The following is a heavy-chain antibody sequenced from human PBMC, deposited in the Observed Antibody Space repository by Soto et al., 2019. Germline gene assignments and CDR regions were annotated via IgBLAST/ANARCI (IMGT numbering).Heavy chain of an antibody. Sequence: QVQLVQSGAEVKKPGASVKVSCKASGYTFTSYAMHWVRQAPGQRLEWMGWINAGNGNTKYSQKFQGRVTITRDTSASTAYMELSSLRSEDTAVYYCARGANYDYVWRSWEEFDYWGQGTLVTVSS. J-gene: IGHJ4*02. D-gene: IGHD3-16*01. CDR3: ARGANYDYVWRSWEEFDY. V-gene: IGHV1-3*01. CDR2: INAGNGNT. CDR1: GYTFTSYA.